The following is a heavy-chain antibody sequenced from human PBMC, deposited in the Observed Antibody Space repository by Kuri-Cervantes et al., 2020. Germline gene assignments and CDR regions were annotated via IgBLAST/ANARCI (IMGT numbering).Heavy chain of an antibody. V-gene: IGHV3-30-3*01. Sequence: GGSLRLSCAASGFTFGSYAMHWVRQAPGKGLEWVAVISYDGSNKYYADSVKGRFTISRDNSKNTLYLQMNSLRAEDTAVYYCARDDAAEDWLLTSLYYFDYWGQGTLVTVSS. CDR2: ISYDGSNK. CDR3: ARDDAAEDWLLTSLYYFDY. CDR1: GFTFGSYA. D-gene: IGHD3/OR15-3a*01. J-gene: IGHJ4*02.